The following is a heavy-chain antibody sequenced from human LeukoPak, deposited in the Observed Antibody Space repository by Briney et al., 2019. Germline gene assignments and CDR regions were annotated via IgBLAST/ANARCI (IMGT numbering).Heavy chain of an antibody. V-gene: IGHV4-59*01. CDR2: IYYSGST. Sequence: PSETLSLTCTVSGGSISGYYWSWIRQPPGKGLEWIGYIYYSGSTNYNPSLKSRVTISVDTSKNQFSLKLSSVTAADTAVYYCARGPGWFDPWGQGTLVTVSS. CDR1: GGSISGYY. J-gene: IGHJ5*02. CDR3: ARGPGWFDP.